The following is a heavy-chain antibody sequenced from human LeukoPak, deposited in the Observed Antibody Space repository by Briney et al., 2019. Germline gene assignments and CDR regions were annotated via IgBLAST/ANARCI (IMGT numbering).Heavy chain of an antibody. V-gene: IGHV3-7*01. CDR2: IKQDGSEK. CDR3: ARTYSGYDWWGDYYYYYMDV. Sequence: GSLRLSCAASGFTFSSYWMSWVRQAPGKGLEWVANIKQDGSEKYYVDSVKGRFTISRDNAKNSLYLQMNSLRAEDTAVYYCARTYSGYDWWGDYYYYYMDVWGKGTTVTVSS. D-gene: IGHD5-12*01. CDR1: GFTFSSYW. J-gene: IGHJ6*03.